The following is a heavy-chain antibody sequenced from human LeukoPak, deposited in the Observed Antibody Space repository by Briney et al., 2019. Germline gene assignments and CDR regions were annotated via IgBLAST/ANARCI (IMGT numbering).Heavy chain of an antibody. CDR1: GFTFSNAR. V-gene: IGHV3-15*01. D-gene: IGHD1-1*01. J-gene: IGHJ6*02. CDR2: IKSKTDGGTT. CDR3: TTEGSNWNDGNYYYYGMDV. Sequence: GGSLRLSCAASGFTFSNARMSWVRQASGKGLEWVGRIKSKTDGGTTDYAAPVKGRFTISRDDSKNTLYLQMNSLKTEDTAVYYCTTEGSNWNDGNYYYYGMDVWGQGTTVTVSS.